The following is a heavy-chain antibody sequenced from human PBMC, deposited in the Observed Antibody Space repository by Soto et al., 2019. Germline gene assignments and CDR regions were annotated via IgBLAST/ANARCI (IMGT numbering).Heavy chain of an antibody. J-gene: IGHJ6*02. CDR1: GGSISSGGYY. CDR3: LRFGVAYGMDV. D-gene: IGHD3-3*01. CDR2: IYYSGST. V-gene: IGHV4-31*03. Sequence: SETLSLTCTVSGGSISSGGYYWSWIRQHPGKGLEWIGYIYYSGSTYYNPSLKSRVTISVDTSKNQFSLKLSSVTAADTAVYYCLRFGVAYGMDVWGQGTTVTVSS.